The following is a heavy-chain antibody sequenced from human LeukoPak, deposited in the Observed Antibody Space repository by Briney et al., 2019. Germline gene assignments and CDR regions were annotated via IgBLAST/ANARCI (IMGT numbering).Heavy chain of an antibody. Sequence: GMSLRLSCAASGFTFSSYPMHWVRQAPGKGLEWVAVISYDGTNKWYADSVQGRFAISRDNSKNTLYLQMNSLRAEDTAVYYCARAKAVAVPFDYWGQGTLVTVSS. D-gene: IGHD6-19*01. CDR2: ISYDGTNK. J-gene: IGHJ4*02. V-gene: IGHV3-30*09. CDR3: ARAKAVAVPFDY. CDR1: GFTFSSYP.